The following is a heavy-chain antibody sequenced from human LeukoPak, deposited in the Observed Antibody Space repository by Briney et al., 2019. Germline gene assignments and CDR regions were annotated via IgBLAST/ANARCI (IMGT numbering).Heavy chain of an antibody. Sequence: GGSLRLSCAASGFTFSSYAMHWVRQAPGKGLEWVAVISYDGSNKYYADSVRGRFTISRDNSKNTLYLQMNSLRAEDTAVYYCARGLTIFGVVYDYWGQGTLVTVS. CDR1: GFTFSSYA. J-gene: IGHJ4*02. D-gene: IGHD3-3*01. CDR2: ISYDGSNK. CDR3: ARGLTIFGVVYDY. V-gene: IGHV3-30-3*01.